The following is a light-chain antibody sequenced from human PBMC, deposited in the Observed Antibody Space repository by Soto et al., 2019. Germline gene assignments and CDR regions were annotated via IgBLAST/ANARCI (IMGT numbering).Light chain of an antibody. V-gene: IGKV3-15*01. CDR2: GAS. Sequence: EIVMTQSPATLSVSPGERATFSCRASQSVSSNFAWYQQKPGQAHRLLIYGASTRATGIPARFSGSGSGTEFTLTIRSLQSEDFAVYYCKQYNNWPQTFGQGTKVDIK. CDR3: KQYNNWPQT. J-gene: IGKJ1*01. CDR1: QSVSSN.